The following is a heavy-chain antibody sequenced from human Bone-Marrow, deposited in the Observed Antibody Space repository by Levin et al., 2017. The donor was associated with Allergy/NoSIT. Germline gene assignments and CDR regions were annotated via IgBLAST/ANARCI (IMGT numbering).Heavy chain of an antibody. CDR2: IWYDGSDQ. V-gene: IGHV3-33*01. Sequence: GGSLRLSCAASGFTFSRYGMHWVRQAPGKGLEWVAIIWYDGSDQYYADSVKGRFTISRDNSKNTLYLQMNNLRAEDTAVYYCARDGVGANLAYYWGQGALVTVSS. D-gene: IGHD1-26*01. CDR3: ARDGVGANLAYY. J-gene: IGHJ4*02. CDR1: GFTFSRYG.